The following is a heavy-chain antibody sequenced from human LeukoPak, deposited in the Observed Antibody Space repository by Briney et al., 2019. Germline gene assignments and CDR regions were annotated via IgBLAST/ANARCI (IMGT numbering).Heavy chain of an antibody. CDR3: AREVWRRVFYYGVDV. Sequence: GGSLRLSCVASGFTFDDYAMHWVRQAPGKGLEWVSSISWYSGNIGYADSVKGRFSISRDNAKNTLYLEMNSLRTDDTALYFCAREVWRRVFYYGVDVWGQGPRSPSP. CDR1: GFTFDDYA. V-gene: IGHV3-9*01. J-gene: IGHJ6*02. D-gene: IGHD2-21*01. CDR2: ISWYSGNI.